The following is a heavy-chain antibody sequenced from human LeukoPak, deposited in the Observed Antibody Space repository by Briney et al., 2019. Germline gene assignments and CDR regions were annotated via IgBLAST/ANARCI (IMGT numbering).Heavy chain of an antibody. V-gene: IGHV3-23*01. CDR3: AKAGASSWYFYFDY. J-gene: IGHJ4*02. Sequence: GGSLRLSCAASGFTFSSYALTWVRQAPGKGLEWVSAISGSGGSTYYADSVKGRFTISRDNSKNTLYLQMGSLRAEDTAVYYCAKAGASSWYFYFDYWGQGTLVTVSS. CDR1: GFTFSSYA. CDR2: ISGSGGST. D-gene: IGHD6-13*01.